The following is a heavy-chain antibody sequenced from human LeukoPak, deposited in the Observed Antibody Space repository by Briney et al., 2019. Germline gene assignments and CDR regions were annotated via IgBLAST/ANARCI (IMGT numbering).Heavy chain of an antibody. J-gene: IGHJ5*02. Sequence: GASVKVSCKASGYTFTGYYMHWVRQAPGQGLEWMGWINPNSGGTNYAQKFQGRVTMTTDTSTSTAYMELGSLRSDDTAVYYCARRHCTSASCYVGVWFDPWGQGTLVTVSS. D-gene: IGHD2-2*01. CDR2: INPNSGGT. CDR3: ARRHCTSASCYVGVWFDP. CDR1: GYTFTGYY. V-gene: IGHV1-2*02.